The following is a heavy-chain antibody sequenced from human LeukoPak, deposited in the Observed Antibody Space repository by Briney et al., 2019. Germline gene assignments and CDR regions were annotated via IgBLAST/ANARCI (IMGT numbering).Heavy chain of an antibody. V-gene: IGHV1-18*01. D-gene: IGHD6-19*01. Sequence: ASVKVSCKASGYTFTSYGISWVRQAPGQGLEWMGWISAYNGNTNYAQKLQGRVTMTTDTSTSTAYMELRSLRSDDTAVYYCARGPYSSGWYWYDAFDIWGQGTMVTVSS. CDR1: GYTFTSYG. J-gene: IGHJ3*02. CDR3: ARGPYSSGWYWYDAFDI. CDR2: ISAYNGNT.